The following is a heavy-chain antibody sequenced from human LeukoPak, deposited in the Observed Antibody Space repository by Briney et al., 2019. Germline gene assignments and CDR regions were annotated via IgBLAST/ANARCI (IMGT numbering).Heavy chain of an antibody. CDR2: SSSSYT. J-gene: IGHJ4*02. Sequence: GGSLRLSCAASGFTFSDYYMSWIRQALGKGLEWVSYSSSSYTNYADSVKGRFTISRDNAKNSLYLQMNSLRAEDTAVYYCARDLRIQLWSYPYYFDYWGQGTLVTVSS. D-gene: IGHD5-18*01. V-gene: IGHV3-11*06. CDR3: ARDLRIQLWSYPYYFDY. CDR1: GFTFSDYY.